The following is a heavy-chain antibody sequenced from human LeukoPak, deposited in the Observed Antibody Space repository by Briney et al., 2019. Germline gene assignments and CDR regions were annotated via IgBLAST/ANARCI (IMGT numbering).Heavy chain of an antibody. CDR3: AREKFPGYNYGTFDY. CDR1: GGSISSHY. V-gene: IGHV4-59*11. CDR2: IYYSGST. J-gene: IGHJ4*02. D-gene: IGHD5-18*01. Sequence: SETLSLTCTVSGGSISSHYWNWIRQPPGKGLEWIGFIYYSGSTNYNPSFKSRVTLSVDTSKNQFSLKLSSVTAADTAVYYCAREKFPGYNYGTFDYWGQGTLVTVSS.